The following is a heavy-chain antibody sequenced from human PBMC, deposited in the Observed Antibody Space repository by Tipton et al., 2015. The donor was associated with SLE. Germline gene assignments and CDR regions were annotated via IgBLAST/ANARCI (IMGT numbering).Heavy chain of an antibody. D-gene: IGHD2-2*01. Sequence: GLVKPSETLSLACSVSGYSITSGYYWGWVRQPPGKGLEWIGNIYHSGKSFYNPSLKSRLTMSVDTSKNQVSVNLTSVTAADTAVYFCARVDDAYGFDTWGQGTLISVSS. V-gene: IGHV4-38-2*02. J-gene: IGHJ5*02. CDR2: IYHSGKS. CDR3: ARVDDAYGFDT. CDR1: GYSITSGYY.